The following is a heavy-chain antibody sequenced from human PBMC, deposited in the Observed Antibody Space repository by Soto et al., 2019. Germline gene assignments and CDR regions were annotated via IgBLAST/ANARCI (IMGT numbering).Heavy chain of an antibody. CDR1: GFTFSSYA. D-gene: IGHD2-21*01. Sequence: GGSLRLSCAASGFTFSSYAMHWVRQAPGKGLEWVAVISYDGSNKYYADSVKGRFTISRDNSKNTLYLQMNSLRAEDTAVYYCARDGVLLYFDYWGQGTLVTVYS. CDR2: ISYDGSNK. CDR3: ARDGVLLYFDY. V-gene: IGHV3-30-3*01. J-gene: IGHJ4*02.